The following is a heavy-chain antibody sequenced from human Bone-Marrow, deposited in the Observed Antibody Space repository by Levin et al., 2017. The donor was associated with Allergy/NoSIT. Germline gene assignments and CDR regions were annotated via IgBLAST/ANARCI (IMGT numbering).Heavy chain of an antibody. J-gene: IGHJ4*02. D-gene: IGHD4-11*01. CDR2: IRGSDDAT. CDR3: ATFDYSSYGYYFDY. V-gene: IGHV3-23*01. CDR1: GFNFHAYA. Sequence: LGESLKISCAVSGFNFHAYAMTWVRQAPGKGLEWVSTIRGSDDATFYRDSVTGRFIVSRDSSEDTLYLQMDRLRAEDTAVYYCATFDYSSYGYYFDYWGQGTLVTVSS.